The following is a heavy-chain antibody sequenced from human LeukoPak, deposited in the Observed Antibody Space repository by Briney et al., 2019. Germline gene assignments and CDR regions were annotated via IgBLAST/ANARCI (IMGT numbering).Heavy chain of an antibody. D-gene: IGHD4-17*01. J-gene: IGHJ4*02. CDR3: AKDHVGTVTTAPSS. Sequence: GGSLRLSCAASGFTFSSYAMSWVRQAPGKGLEWVAVISYDGSNKYYADSVKGRFTISRDNSKNTLYLQMNSLRAEDTAVYYCAKDHVGTVTTAPSSWGQGTLVTVSS. CDR1: GFTFSSYA. CDR2: ISYDGSNK. V-gene: IGHV3-30*18.